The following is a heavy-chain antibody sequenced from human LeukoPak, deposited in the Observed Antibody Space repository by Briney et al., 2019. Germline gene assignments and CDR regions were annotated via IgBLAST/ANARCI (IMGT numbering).Heavy chain of an antibody. V-gene: IGHV7-4-1*02. CDR2: INTNTGNP. Sequence: ASVKVSCKASGYTFTSYAMNWVRQAPGQGLEWMGWINTNTGNPTYAQGFTGRFVFSLDTSVSTAYLQISSLKAEDTAVYYCARDNMVRDARGYYYYGMDVWGQGTTVTVSS. D-gene: IGHD3-10*01. CDR3: ARDNMVRDARGYYYYGMDV. J-gene: IGHJ6*02. CDR1: GYTFTSYA.